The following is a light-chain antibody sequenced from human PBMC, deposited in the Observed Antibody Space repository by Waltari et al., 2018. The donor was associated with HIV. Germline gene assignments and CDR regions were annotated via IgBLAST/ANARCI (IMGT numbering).Light chain of an antibody. CDR3: QQFRSYPRT. Sequence: AIQLTQSPSSLSASVGDRVTITCRASQGLRNALAWYQQKPGRPPKLLIYDASTLEGGVPSRFSGSMSGTDFNLTISHLQPEDSATYYCQQFRSYPRTFGQGATLEIK. CDR2: DAS. J-gene: IGKJ2*01. CDR1: QGLRNA. V-gene: IGKV1-13*02.